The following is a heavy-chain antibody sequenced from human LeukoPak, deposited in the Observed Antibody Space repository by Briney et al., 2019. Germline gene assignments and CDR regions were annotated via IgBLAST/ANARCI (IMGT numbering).Heavy chain of an antibody. Sequence: GGSLRHSCAASGFTFSSYSMNWVRQAPGPGLEWVSAISGSGGSTYYADSVKGRFTISRDNSKNTLYLQMNSLRAEDTAVYYCAKEPDPWELLRYYFDYWGQGTLVTVSS. V-gene: IGHV3-23*01. CDR1: GFTFSSYS. CDR2: ISGSGGST. J-gene: IGHJ4*02. D-gene: IGHD1-26*01. CDR3: AKEPDPWELLRYYFDY.